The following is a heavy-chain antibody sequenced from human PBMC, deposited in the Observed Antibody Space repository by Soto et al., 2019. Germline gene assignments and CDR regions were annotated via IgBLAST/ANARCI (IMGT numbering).Heavy chain of an antibody. J-gene: IGHJ4*02. D-gene: IGHD3-10*01. CDR2: IRQGGSEK. CDR1: GFMFNTYW. CDR3: ARVVGITMVRGVIGRFDH. Sequence: EVQLVESGGGLVQPGGSLRLSCAASGFMFNTYWMSWVRQAPGKGLEWVANIRQGGSEKYYVDSVKGRFIISRDNAKNSLYLQMNSLRAEGTAVYYCARVVGITMVRGVIGRFDHWGQGTLVTVSS. V-gene: IGHV3-7*01.